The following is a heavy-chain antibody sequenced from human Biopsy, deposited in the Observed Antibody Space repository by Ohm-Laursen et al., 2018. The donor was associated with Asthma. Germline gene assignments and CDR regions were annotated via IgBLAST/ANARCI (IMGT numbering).Heavy chain of an antibody. CDR1: GYTLSDSW. CDR2: IFAANSET. D-gene: IGHD1-7*01. Sequence: RESLKISCKASGYTLSDSWIGWVRQMPGKGLEWMGIIFAANSETKYSPSFQGQVTISADMSISTAFLQWSSLKASDTAIYYCARFIDGTFFVDYWGQGTLVTVSS. CDR3: ARFIDGTFFVDY. J-gene: IGHJ4*02. V-gene: IGHV5-51*01.